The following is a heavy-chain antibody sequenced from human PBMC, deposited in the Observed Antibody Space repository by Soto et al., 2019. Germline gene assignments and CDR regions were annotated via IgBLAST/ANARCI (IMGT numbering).Heavy chain of an antibody. Sequence: QVQLQESGPGLVKPSETLSLTCNVSGGSISNYYWSWIRQPPGKGREWIAYIYYSWSEGTNYNPSLKNRVTISGGTFKTQLSLKMCSVAGADTAGYFCAKTAIDSRQFDNSGQGTLVTVS. V-gene: IGHV4-59*08. J-gene: IGHJ4*02. CDR1: GGSISNYY. D-gene: IGHD3-22*01. CDR3: AKTAIDSRQFDN. CDR2: IYYSWSEGT.